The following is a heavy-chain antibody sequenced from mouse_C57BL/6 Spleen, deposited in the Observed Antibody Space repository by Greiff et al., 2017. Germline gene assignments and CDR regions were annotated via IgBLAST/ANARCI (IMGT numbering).Heavy chain of an antibody. Sequence: EVNVVESGGGLVQPGGSLKLSCAASGFTFSDYGMALVRQAPRKGPEWVAFISNLAYSIYYADTVTGRFTISRANAKNTLYLEMSSLRSEDTAMYYCARHGGNYLFDYWGQGTTLTVSS. D-gene: IGHD2-1*01. V-gene: IGHV5-15*01. CDR3: ARHGGNYLFDY. J-gene: IGHJ2*01. CDR1: GFTFSDYG. CDR2: ISNLAYSI.